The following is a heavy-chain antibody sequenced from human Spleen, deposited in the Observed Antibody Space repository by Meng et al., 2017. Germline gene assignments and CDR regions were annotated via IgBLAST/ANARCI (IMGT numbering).Heavy chain of an antibody. CDR3: ARGPTTMAHDFDY. V-gene: IGHV4-34*01. D-gene: IGHD4-11*01. CDR2: INHSGST. J-gene: IGHJ4*02. Sequence: QGQLEPWGEGLFKPSETLSLTCVVSGGSFSDYYWSWIRQPPGKGLEWIGEINHSGSTNYNPSLESRATISVDTSQNNLSLKLSSVTAADSAVYYCARGPTTMAHDFDYWGQGTLVTASS. CDR1: GGSFSDYY.